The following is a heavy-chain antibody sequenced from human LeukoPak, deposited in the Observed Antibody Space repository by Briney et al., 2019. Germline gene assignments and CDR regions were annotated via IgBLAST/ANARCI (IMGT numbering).Heavy chain of an antibody. CDR2: MNPNSGNT. D-gene: IGHD1-14*01. CDR1: GYTFTSYD. Sequence: ASVKVSCKASGYTFTSYDINWVRQATGQGLEWMGWMNPNSGNTGYAQKFQGRVTMTRDTSISTAYMELNSLTSDDTALYYCARGTMFAFDYWGQGTLVTVSS. CDR3: ARGTMFAFDY. V-gene: IGHV1-8*01. J-gene: IGHJ4*02.